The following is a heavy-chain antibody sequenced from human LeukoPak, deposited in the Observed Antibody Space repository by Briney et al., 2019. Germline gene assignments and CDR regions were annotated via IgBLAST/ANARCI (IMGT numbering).Heavy chain of an antibody. CDR1: GGSISSSDYY. Sequence: SETPSLPCTVSGGSISSSDYYWAWIRQPPGKGLQWIGNIFYIGNTNYNPSLKSRVTISVDTSKNQFSLKLTSVTAADTAVYYCARRRMSSSLRAPWGQGTLVTVSS. D-gene: IGHD6-6*01. J-gene: IGHJ5*01. V-gene: IGHV4-39*01. CDR2: IFYIGNT. CDR3: ARRRMSSSLRAP.